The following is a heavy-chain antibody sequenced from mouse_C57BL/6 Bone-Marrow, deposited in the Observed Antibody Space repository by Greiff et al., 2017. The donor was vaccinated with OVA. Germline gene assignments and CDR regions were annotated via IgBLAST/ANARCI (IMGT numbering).Heavy chain of an antibody. V-gene: IGHV5-6*01. D-gene: IGHD2-3*01. Sequence: EVNLVESGGDLVKPGGSLKLSCAASGFTFSSYGMSWVRQTPDKRLEWVATISSGGSYTYYPDSVKGRFTISRDNAKNTLYLQMSSLKSEDTAMYYCARRSLYDYWGQGTLVTVSA. CDR1: GFTFSSYG. CDR3: ARRSLYDY. CDR2: ISSGGSYT. J-gene: IGHJ3*01.